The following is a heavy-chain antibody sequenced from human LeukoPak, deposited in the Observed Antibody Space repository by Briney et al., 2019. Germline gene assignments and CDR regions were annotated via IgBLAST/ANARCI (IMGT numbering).Heavy chain of an antibody. D-gene: IGHD6-13*01. CDR2: ISGSGGST. CDR3: AKGYSSSHYYFDY. J-gene: IGHJ4*02. V-gene: IGHV3-23*01. CDR1: GFTFSSYA. Sequence: GGSLRLSCAASGFTFSSYAMSWVRQAPGKGLEWVSAISGSGGSTCYADSVKGRFTISRDNSKNTLYLQMNSLRAEDTAVYYCAKGYSSSHYYFDYWGQGTLVTVSS.